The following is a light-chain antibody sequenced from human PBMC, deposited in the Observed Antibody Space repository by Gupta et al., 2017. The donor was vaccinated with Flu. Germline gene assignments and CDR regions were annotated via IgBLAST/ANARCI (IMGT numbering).Light chain of an antibody. V-gene: IGLV3-25*03. J-gene: IGLJ2*01. CDR2: KDT. Sequence: SSALPQPPSLSVSPGQTARITCSGDTLSNQHTYWYQQKPGQAPVLVIFKDTERPSGIPERFSGSNSGTTVTLTISGVQAEDEAAYYCQSSDNSGNYVVFGGGTRLTV. CDR1: TLSNQH. CDR3: QSSDNSGNYVV.